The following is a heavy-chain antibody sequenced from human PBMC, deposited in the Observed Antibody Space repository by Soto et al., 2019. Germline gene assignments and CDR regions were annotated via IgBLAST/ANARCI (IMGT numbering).Heavy chain of an antibody. CDR3: TTDGRSYYGLNYYYGMDV. CDR2: IKSKTDGGTT. V-gene: IGHV3-15*01. D-gene: IGHD1-26*01. Sequence: VQLVESGGGLVKPGGSLRLSCAASGFTFTNAWMSWVRQAPGKGLEWVGRIKSKTDGGTTDYAAPVKGRFTISRDDSKNTLYLQMNSLKTEDTAVYYCTTDGRSYYGLNYYYGMDVWGQGTTVTVSS. J-gene: IGHJ6*02. CDR1: GFTFTNAW.